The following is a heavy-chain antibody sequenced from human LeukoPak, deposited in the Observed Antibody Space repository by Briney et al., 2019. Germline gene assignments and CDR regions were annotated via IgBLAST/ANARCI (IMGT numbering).Heavy chain of an antibody. Sequence: SETLSLTCSVSGVSISTFYWGWIPQPPGKGLEWIGYIYYSGSANYNPSLTSRVTISLDTSKNQFSLKLSSGSAADTAVYYCARLGIVATIYYYGMDVWGQGTTVTVSS. CDR2: IYYSGSA. CDR1: GVSISTFY. J-gene: IGHJ6*02. V-gene: IGHV4-59*08. D-gene: IGHD5-12*01. CDR3: ARLGIVATIYYYGMDV.